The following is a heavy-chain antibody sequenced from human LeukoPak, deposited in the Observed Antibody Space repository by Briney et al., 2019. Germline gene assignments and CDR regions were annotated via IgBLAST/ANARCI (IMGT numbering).Heavy chain of an antibody. V-gene: IGHV3-23*01. CDR2: ISGSGTSP. CDR1: GFIFNNFA. CDR3: AKSLRYSSGCHHFDY. Sequence: PGGSLRLSCAASGFIFNNFAMSWVRQAPGKGLEWVSGISGSGTSPYYADSVKGRFTISRDNSKNTVYLQMNSLRVEDTAVYYCAKSLRYSSGCHHFDYWGQGTLATVSS. D-gene: IGHD6-19*01. J-gene: IGHJ4*02.